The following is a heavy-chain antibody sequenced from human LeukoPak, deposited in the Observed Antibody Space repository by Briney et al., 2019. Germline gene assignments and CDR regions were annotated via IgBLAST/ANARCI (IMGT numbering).Heavy chain of an antibody. D-gene: IGHD3-16*01. V-gene: IGHV3-21*01. CDR1: GFSFSSYS. CDR3: ARGLYYYGTDAFDI. CDR2: ISASGNYI. Sequence: GGSLRLSCAAPGFSFSSYSMNWVHQAPGRGLEWVSSISASGNYIYYADSVKGRFTISRDSAENSLYLQMNSLGAEDTAVYYCARGLYYYGTDAFDIWGQGTMVTVS. J-gene: IGHJ3*02.